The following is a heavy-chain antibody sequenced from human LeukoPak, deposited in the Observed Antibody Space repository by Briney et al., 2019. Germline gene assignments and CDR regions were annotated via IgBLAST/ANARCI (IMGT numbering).Heavy chain of an antibody. J-gene: IGHJ4*02. V-gene: IGHV4-34*01. CDR2: INHSGST. D-gene: IGHD5-18*01. CDR3: ARGRGYSYGYRKFSSYYFDY. Sequence: SETLSLTCAVYGGSFSGYYWSWIRQPPGKGLEWIGEINHSGSTNYNPSLKSRVTTSVDTSKNQFSLKLSSVTAADTAVYYCARGRGYSYGYRKFSSYYFDYWGQGTLVTVSS. CDR1: GGSFSGYY.